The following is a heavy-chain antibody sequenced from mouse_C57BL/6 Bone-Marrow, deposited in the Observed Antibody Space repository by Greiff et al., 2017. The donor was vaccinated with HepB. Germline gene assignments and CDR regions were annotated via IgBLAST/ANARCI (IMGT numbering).Heavy chain of an antibody. CDR2: ISSDDDYI. V-gene: IGHV5-9-1*02. Sequence: DVKLVESGEGLVKPGGSLKLSCAVSGFTFSSYALCWVRQTLEKRLVWVAYISSDDDYIYYADTVKGRFTISRDNARNTLYLQMSNMKSEDTAMYYCTRDGDNDYWGQGTTLTVAS. CDR1: GFTFSSYA. D-gene: IGHD2-13*01. CDR3: TRDGDNDY. J-gene: IGHJ2*01.